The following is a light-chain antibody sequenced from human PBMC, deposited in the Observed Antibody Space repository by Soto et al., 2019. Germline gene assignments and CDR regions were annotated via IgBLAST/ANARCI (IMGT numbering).Light chain of an antibody. Sequence: DIQMTQSPSTRSAFVGDSVAITCRARQTISNFLAWYQQKPGKAPKLLFYRASNLEGGVPSRFSGGGSGTEFTLTINSLQPDDSATYYCQQYKSYPWTVGQGTKVEIK. CDR1: QTISNF. V-gene: IGKV1-5*03. CDR2: RAS. J-gene: IGKJ1*01. CDR3: QQYKSYPWT.